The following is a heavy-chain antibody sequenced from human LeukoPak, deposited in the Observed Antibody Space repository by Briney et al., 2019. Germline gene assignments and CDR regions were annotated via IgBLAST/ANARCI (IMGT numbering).Heavy chain of an antibody. D-gene: IGHD2-21*02. CDR2: INPNSGGT. CDR3: ARSVVVTAIPGY. CDR1: GYTFTGYY. V-gene: IGHV1-2*02. J-gene: IGHJ4*02. Sequence: ASVKVSCTASGYTFTGYYMHWVRQAPGQGLEWMGWINPNSGGTNYAQKLQGRVTMTTDTSTSTAYMELRSLRSDDTAVYYCARSVVVTAIPGYWGQGTLVTVSS.